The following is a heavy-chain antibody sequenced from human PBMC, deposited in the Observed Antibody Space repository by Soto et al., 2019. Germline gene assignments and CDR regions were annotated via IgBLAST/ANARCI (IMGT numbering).Heavy chain of an antibody. D-gene: IGHD2-15*01. CDR1: GFTFSSYA. V-gene: IGHV3-23*01. CDR2: ISGSGGST. CDR3: AKGGYCSGGSCYILGYFDY. J-gene: IGHJ4*02. Sequence: GGSLRLSCAASGFTFSSYAMSWVRQAPGKGLEWVSAISGSGGSTYYADSVKGRFTISRDNSKNTLYLQMNSLRAEDTAVYFCAKGGYCSGGSCYILGYFDYWGQGTLVTVS.